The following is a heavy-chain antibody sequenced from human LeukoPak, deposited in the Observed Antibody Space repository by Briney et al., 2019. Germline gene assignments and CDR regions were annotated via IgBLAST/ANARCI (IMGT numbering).Heavy chain of an antibody. D-gene: IGHD6-6*01. CDR1: GFTFSSYG. CDR2: ISGSGGST. CDR3: ARLGYSSSSPPDY. Sequence: GGSLRLSCAASGFTFSSYGMSWVRQAPGKGLEWVSAISGSGGSTYYADSVKGRFTISRDNAKNSLYLQMNSLRAEDTAVYYCARLGYSSSSPPDYWGQGTLVTVSS. J-gene: IGHJ4*02. V-gene: IGHV3-23*01.